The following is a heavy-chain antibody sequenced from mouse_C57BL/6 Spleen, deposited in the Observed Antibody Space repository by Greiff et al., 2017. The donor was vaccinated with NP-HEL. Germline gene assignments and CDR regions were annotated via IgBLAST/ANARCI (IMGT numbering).Heavy chain of an antibody. CDR3: ARPGGSSYDYAMDY. CDR1: GYTFTDYN. Sequence: EVQLQQSGPELVKPGASVKIPCQASGYTFTDYNMDWVKQSHGKSLEWIGDINPNHGGTIYKQKFKGKATLTVDKSSSTAYMELRSRTSEDTAVYYCARPGGSSYDYAMDYWGQGTSVTVSA. D-gene: IGHD1-1*01. CDR2: INPNHGGT. V-gene: IGHV1-18*01. J-gene: IGHJ4*01.